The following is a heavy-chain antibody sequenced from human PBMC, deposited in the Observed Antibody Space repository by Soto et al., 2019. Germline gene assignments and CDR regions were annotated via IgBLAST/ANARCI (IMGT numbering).Heavy chain of an antibody. V-gene: IGHV1-69*13. CDR3: ARASGDGYNSGDAFDI. D-gene: IGHD5-12*01. CDR1: GGTFSSYA. CDR2: IIPIFGTA. J-gene: IGHJ3*02. Sequence: ASVKVSCKASGGTFSSYAISWVRQAPGQGLEWMGVIIPIFGTANYAQKFQGRVTITADESTSTAYMELSSLRSEDTAVYYCARASGDGYNSGDAFDIWGQGTMVTVSS.